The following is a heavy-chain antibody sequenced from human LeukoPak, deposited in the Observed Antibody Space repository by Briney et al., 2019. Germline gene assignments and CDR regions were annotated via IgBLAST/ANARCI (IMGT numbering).Heavy chain of an antibody. CDR3: ASGPYSSSWTY. Sequence: SETLSLTCTVSGGSISSYYWSWIRQPPGKGLEWIGYIYYSGSTNYDPSLKSRVTISVDTSKNQFSLKLSSVTAADTAVYYCASGPYSSSWTYWGQGTLVTVSS. CDR1: GGSISSYY. J-gene: IGHJ4*02. D-gene: IGHD6-13*01. CDR2: IYYSGST. V-gene: IGHV4-59*01.